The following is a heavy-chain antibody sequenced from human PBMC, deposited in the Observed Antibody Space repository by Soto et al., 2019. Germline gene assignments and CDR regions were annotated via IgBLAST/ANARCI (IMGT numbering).Heavy chain of an antibody. D-gene: IGHD6-13*01. CDR3: AVSAAGRGVDYYYGMDV. Sequence: SQTLSLTCAISGDSVSSNSAAWNWIRQSPSRGLEWLGRTYYRSKWYNDYAVSVKSRITINPDTSKNQFSLQLNSVTPEDTAVYYCAVSAAGRGVDYYYGMDVWGKGTTVTVSS. V-gene: IGHV6-1*01. CDR1: GDSVSSNSAA. J-gene: IGHJ6*04. CDR2: TYYRSKWYN.